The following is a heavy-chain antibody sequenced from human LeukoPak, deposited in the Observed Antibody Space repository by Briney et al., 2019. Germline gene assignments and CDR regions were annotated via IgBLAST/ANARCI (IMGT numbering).Heavy chain of an antibody. V-gene: IGHV4-38-2*02. Sequence: SETLSLTCTVSGYSISSGYYWGWIRQPPGKGLEWIGSIYHSGITYYNPSLKSRATISADTPKNQFSLKLSSVTAADTAMYYCARDRHEPGPWGPGTMVTVSS. CDR3: ARDRHEPGP. CDR2: IYHSGIT. J-gene: IGHJ3*01. CDR1: GYSISSGYY.